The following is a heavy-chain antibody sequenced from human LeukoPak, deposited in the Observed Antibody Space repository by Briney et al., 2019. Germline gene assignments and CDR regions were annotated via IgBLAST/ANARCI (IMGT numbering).Heavy chain of an antibody. D-gene: IGHD3-22*01. Sequence: SETLSLTCAVYGGSFSGYYWSWIRQPPGKGLEWIGEINHSGSTNYNPPLKSRVTISVDTSKNQFSLKLSSVTAADTAVYYCASLPHYYDSSGYYRYWGQGTLVTVSS. CDR3: ASLPHYYDSSGYYRY. J-gene: IGHJ4*02. V-gene: IGHV4-34*01. CDR1: GGSFSGYY. CDR2: INHSGST.